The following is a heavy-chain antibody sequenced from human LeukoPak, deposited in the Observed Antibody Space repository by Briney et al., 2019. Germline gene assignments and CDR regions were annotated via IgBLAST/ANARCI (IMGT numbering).Heavy chain of an antibody. CDR2: INHSGST. J-gene: IGHJ5*02. D-gene: IGHD2-2*01. CDR3: ARGPGCSSTSCPPGWFDP. Sequence: PSETLSLTCAVYGGSFSGYYWSWIRQPPGKGLEWIGEINHSGSTNYNPSLKSRVTISVDTSKNQFSLKLSSVTVADTAVYYCARGPGCSSTSCPPGWFDPWGQGTLVTVSS. V-gene: IGHV4-34*01. CDR1: GGSFSGYY.